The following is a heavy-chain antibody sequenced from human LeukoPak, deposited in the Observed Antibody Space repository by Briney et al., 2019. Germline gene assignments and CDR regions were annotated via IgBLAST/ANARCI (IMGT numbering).Heavy chain of an antibody. CDR2: ISGSGGST. D-gene: IGHD3-9*01. J-gene: IGHJ4*02. Sequence: GGTLRLSCAASAFTFSSYAMSWVRQAPGKGLEWVSAISGSGGSTYYADSVKGRFTISRDNSKNTLYLQMNSLRAEDTAVYYCAKDLGFYDILTGYSSLFDYWGQGTLVTVSS. V-gene: IGHV3-23*01. CDR1: AFTFSSYA. CDR3: AKDLGFYDILTGYSSLFDY.